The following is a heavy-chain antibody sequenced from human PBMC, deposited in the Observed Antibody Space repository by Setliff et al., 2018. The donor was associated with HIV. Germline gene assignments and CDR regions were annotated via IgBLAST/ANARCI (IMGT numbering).Heavy chain of an antibody. Sequence: ASVKVSCKASGYTFSSHDINWVRQATGQGLEWMGWMNPKSGNSGYAQKFQGRVTISRDTSASTVYMELNSLRSEDTAIYYCARDIGSVWHNWFDPWGQGTLVTVSS. J-gene: IGHJ5*02. CDR3: ARDIGSVWHNWFDP. CDR1: GYTFSSHD. D-gene: IGHD6-19*01. CDR2: MNPKSGNS. V-gene: IGHV1-8*03.